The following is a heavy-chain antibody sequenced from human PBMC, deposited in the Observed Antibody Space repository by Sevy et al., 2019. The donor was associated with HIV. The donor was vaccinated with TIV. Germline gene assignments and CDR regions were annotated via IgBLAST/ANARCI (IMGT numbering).Heavy chain of an antibody. V-gene: IGHV4-34*01. Sequence: SETLSLTCAVYGGSFSGYYWSWIRQPPGKGLEWIGEINHSGSTNYNPSLKSRVTISVDTSKNQFSLKLSSVTAADTAVYYCASRTGAAGTPFYGMHVWGQGTTVTVSS. CDR3: ASRTGAAGTPFYGMHV. CDR2: INHSGST. J-gene: IGHJ6*02. D-gene: IGHD6-13*01. CDR1: GGSFSGYY.